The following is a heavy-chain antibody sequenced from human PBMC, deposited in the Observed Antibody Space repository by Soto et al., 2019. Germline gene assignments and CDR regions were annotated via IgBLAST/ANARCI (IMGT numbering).Heavy chain of an antibody. CDR2: ISSSSSTI. CDR1: GFTFSSYS. CDR3: ARPEYSSSSYGMDV. D-gene: IGHD6-6*01. J-gene: IGHJ6*02. Sequence: EVQLVESGGGLVQPGGSLRLSCAASGFTFSSYSMNWVRQAPGKGLEWVSYISSSSSTIYYADSVKGRFTISRDNAKTSLYLQMNSLRDEATAVYYCARPEYSSSSYGMDVWGHGTTVTVSS. V-gene: IGHV3-48*02.